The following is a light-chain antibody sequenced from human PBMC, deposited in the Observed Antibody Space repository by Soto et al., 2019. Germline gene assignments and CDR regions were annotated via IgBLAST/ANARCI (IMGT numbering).Light chain of an antibody. CDR2: GAS. CDR3: QQCHRYLT. Sequence: DIQMTQSPSTLSASVGDRVTITCRASESISNCLAWYQQKPGKAPKLLISGASSLQSGVPSRFSGSASGTEFTPTISSLQPDDIATYYCQQCHRYLTFGQGTKVDIK. CDR1: ESISNC. J-gene: IGKJ1*01. V-gene: IGKV1-5*01.